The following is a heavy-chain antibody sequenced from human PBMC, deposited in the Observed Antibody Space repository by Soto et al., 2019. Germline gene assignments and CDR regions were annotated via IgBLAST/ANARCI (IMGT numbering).Heavy chain of an antibody. V-gene: IGHV3-23*01. CDR1: GFTFSSYA. CDR2: ISGSGGST. J-gene: IGHJ4*02. D-gene: IGHD1-26*01. CDR3: AKVRGSIVGATRLGY. Sequence: GSLRLSCAASGFTFSSYAIIFFRHAALKWLEWVSAISGSGGSTYYADSVKGQFTISRDNSKNTLYLQMNSLRAEDTAVYYCAKVRGSIVGATRLGYWGQGTLVTVSS.